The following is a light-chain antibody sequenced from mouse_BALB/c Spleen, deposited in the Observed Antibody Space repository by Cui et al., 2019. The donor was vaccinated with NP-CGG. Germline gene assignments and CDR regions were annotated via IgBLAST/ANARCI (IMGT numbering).Light chain of an antibody. CDR2: GTN. CDR3: ALWYSNHWV. CDR1: TGAVTTSNY. J-gene: IGLJ1*01. Sequence: AVVTHESVLTTSPGETVTLTCRSSTGAVTTSNYANWVQEKPDHLFNGLIGGTNNRAPGVPARFSGSLIGDKAALTITGAQTEDEAIYFCALWYSNHWVFGGGTKLTVL. V-gene: IGLV1*01.